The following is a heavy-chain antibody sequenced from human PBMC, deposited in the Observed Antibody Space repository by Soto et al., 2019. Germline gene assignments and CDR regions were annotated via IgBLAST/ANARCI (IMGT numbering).Heavy chain of an antibody. CDR2: MNPNSGNT. J-gene: IGHJ3*02. V-gene: IGHV1-8*01. CDR3: ARVREWWGAFDI. D-gene: IGHD2-15*01. CDR1: GYTFTSYD. Sequence: ASVKVSCKASGYTFTSYDINWVRQATGQGLEWMGWMNPNSGNTGYAQKFQGRVTMTRNTSISTAYMELSSLRSEDTAVYYCARVREWWGAFDIWGQGTIVTVSS.